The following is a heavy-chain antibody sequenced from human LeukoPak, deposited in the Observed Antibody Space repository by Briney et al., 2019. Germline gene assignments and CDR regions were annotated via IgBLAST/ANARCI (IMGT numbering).Heavy chain of an antibody. CDR1: GYSFTSYG. D-gene: IGHD5-24*01. V-gene: IGHV1-18*01. Sequence: DSVKVSCKASGYSFTSYGFSWVRQAPGQGLEWMGRISAYNGDTNYAQKLQGRVTTTTDTSTSTAYMELRSLRSDDTAVYYCARGLQENLAWLTAFSAFDVWGPGTMVTVSS. CDR3: ARGLQENLAWLTAFSAFDV. J-gene: IGHJ3*01. CDR2: ISAYNGDT.